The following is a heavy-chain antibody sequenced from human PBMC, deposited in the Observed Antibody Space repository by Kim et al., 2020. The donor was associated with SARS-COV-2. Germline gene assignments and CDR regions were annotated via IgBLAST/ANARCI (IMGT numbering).Heavy chain of an antibody. Sequence: TYHEDPVKGRFTISRDNSKNTLYLQMNSLRAEDTAVYYCAKDGEQLVFDYWGQGTLVTVSS. D-gene: IGHD6-13*01. J-gene: IGHJ4*02. CDR2: T. CDR3: AKDGEQLVFDY. V-gene: IGHV3-23*01.